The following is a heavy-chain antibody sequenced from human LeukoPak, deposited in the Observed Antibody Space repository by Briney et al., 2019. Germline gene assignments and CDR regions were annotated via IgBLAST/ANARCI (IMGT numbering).Heavy chain of an antibody. CDR1: GYTFTSYD. CDR3: ATDQFDFWSGYN. D-gene: IGHD3-3*01. V-gene: IGHV1-24*01. J-gene: IGHJ4*02. Sequence: ASVKVSCTASGYTFTSYDINWVRQAPGKGLEWMGGFDPEDGETIYAQKFQGRVTMTEYTSTDTAYMELSSLRSEDTAVYYCATDQFDFWSGYNWGQGTLVTVSS. CDR2: FDPEDGET.